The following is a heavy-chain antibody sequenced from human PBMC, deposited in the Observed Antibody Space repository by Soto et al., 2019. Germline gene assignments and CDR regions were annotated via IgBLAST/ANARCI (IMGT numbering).Heavy chain of an antibody. D-gene: IGHD3-10*01. Sequence: VQLVESGGGEVQPGRSLRLSCAASGFKYTDFALHWVRQAPGKGLEWVAIISNDGSDKYYADSVKGRFVISRDNPKNTLYVKMTSLRPEDTAVYFCAIRAGDSYYAIDVGGQGTTVTVFS. V-gene: IGHV3-30*09. CDR1: GFKYTDFA. CDR2: ISNDGSDK. J-gene: IGHJ6*02. CDR3: AIRAGDSYYAIDV.